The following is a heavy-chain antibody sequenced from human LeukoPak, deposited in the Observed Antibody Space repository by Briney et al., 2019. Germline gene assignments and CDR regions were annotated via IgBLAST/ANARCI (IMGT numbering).Heavy chain of an antibody. CDR1: GGSISSYY. CDR3: ARQGVATAVDY. Sequence: SETLSLTCTVSGGSISSYYWSWIRQPAGKGLEWIGRIYASGNTNYNPSLKSRVTMSVDTSKNLFALKLSSVTAADTAVYYCARQGVATAVDYWGQGTLVTVSS. D-gene: IGHD2-21*02. V-gene: IGHV4-4*07. CDR2: IYASGNT. J-gene: IGHJ4*02.